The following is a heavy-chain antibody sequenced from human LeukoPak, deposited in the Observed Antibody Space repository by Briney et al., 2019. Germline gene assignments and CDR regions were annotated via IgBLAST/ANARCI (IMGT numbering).Heavy chain of an antibody. CDR1: GGSFSGYY. V-gene: IGHV4-34*01. Sequence: SETLSLTCAVYGGSFSGYYWSWIRQPPGKGLEWIGEINHSGSTNYNPSLKSRVTISVDTSKNQFSLKLSSVTAADTAVYYCASLIQLWLRFDPWGQGTLVTVSS. CDR2: INHSGST. D-gene: IGHD5-18*01. CDR3: ASLIQLWLRFDP. J-gene: IGHJ5*02.